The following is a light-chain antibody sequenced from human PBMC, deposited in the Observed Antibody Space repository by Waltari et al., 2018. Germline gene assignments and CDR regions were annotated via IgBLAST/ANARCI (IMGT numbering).Light chain of an antibody. V-gene: IGKV3-15*01. CDR3: QQYNNWPLT. CDR1: QSVSSN. CDR2: GAS. Sequence: EIVMTQSPAILSVSPGERVTLSCRASQSVSSNLAWYQQKPGQAPRLLIYGASTRATGIPARFSGSGSGTEFTLTISSMQSEDFAVYYCQQYNNWPLTFGGGTKVEIK. J-gene: IGKJ4*01.